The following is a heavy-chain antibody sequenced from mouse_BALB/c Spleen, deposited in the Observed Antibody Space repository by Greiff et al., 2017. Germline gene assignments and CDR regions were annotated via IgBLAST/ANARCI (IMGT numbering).Heavy chain of an antibody. D-gene: IGHD2-3*01. J-gene: IGHJ1*01. CDR1: GFSLTSYG. CDR2: IWSGGST. Sequence: VQGVESGPGLVQPSQSLSITCTVSGFSLTSYGVHWVRQSPGKGLEWLGVIWSGGSTDYNAAFISRLSISKDNSKSQVFFKMNSLQADDTAIYYCARMSGYSVSYWYFDVWGAGTTVTVSS. V-gene: IGHV2-4-1*01. CDR3: ARMSGYSVSYWYFDV.